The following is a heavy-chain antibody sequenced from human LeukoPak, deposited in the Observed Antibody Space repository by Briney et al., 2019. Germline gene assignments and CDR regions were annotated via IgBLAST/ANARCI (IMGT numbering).Heavy chain of an antibody. CDR3: AKTYDFWSGYFHYFDY. CDR1: GXTFSSYA. V-gene: IGHV3-23*01. J-gene: IGHJ4*02. D-gene: IGHD3-3*01. Sequence: GGSLRLSWAASGXTFSSYAMSWVRQAPGKGQEWVSAISGSGGSTYYADSVKGRFTISRDNSKNTLYLQMNSLRAEDTAVYYCAKTYDFWSGYFHYFDYWGQGTLVTVSS. CDR2: ISGSGGST.